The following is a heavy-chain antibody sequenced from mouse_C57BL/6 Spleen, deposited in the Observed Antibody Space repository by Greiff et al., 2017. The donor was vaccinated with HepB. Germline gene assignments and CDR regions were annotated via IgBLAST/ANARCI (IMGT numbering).Heavy chain of an antibody. CDR2: IDPSDSET. V-gene: IGHV1-52*01. CDR1: GYTFTSYW. D-gene: IGHD1-1*01. Sequence: QVHVKQPGAELVRPGSSVKLSCKASGYTFTSYWMHWVKQRPIQGLEWIGNIDPSDSETHYNQKFKDKATLTVDKSSSTAYMQLSSLTSEDSAVYYCAREHYGSSYVGYAMDYWGQGTSVTVSS. J-gene: IGHJ4*01. CDR3: AREHYGSSYVGYAMDY.